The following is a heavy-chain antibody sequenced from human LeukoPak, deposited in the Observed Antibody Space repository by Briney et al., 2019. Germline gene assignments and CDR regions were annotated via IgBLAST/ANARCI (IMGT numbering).Heavy chain of an antibody. V-gene: IGHV1-69*05. J-gene: IGHJ4*02. CDR1: GGTFSSYA. Sequence: SVKVSCKASGGTFSSYAISWVRQAPGQGLEWMGRIIPIFGTANYAQKFQGRVTITTDESTSTAYMELSSLRSEDTAVYYCAGQIVLTDYFDYWGQGTLVTVSS. CDR3: AGQIVLTDYFDY. CDR2: IIPIFGTA. D-gene: IGHD2-8*01.